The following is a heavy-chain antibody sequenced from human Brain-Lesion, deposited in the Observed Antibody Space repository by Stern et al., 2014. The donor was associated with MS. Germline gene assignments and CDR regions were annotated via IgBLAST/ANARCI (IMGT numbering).Heavy chain of an antibody. CDR2: IYYRGGT. CDR3: AKLWLGELPESPFDY. J-gene: IGHJ4*02. Sequence: VQLVESGPGLVKPSETLSLTCTVSGGSISSSSYYWGWIRQPPGKGLEWIGSIYYRGGTYYNPSLKSRVTISMDASKNQFSRRLSSVTAADTAVYFCAKLWLGELPESPFDYWGQGTLVTVSS. D-gene: IGHD3-10*01. CDR1: GGSISSSSYY. V-gene: IGHV4-39*01.